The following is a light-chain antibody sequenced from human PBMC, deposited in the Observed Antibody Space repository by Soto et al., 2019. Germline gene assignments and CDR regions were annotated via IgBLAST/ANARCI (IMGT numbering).Light chain of an antibody. CDR3: QQYNRYWT. CDR1: QSVSSSY. CDR2: GAS. V-gene: IGKV3-20*01. Sequence: EIVLTQSPGTLSLSPGERATLSCRASQSVSSSYLAWYQQKPGQAPRLLIYGASNRATGIPDRFSGSGSGTEFTLTISSLFPDDFATYYCQQYNRYWTFGQGTKVDI. J-gene: IGKJ1*01.